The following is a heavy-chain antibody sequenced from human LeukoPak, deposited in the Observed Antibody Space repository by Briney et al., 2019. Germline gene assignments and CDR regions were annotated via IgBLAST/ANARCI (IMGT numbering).Heavy chain of an antibody. CDR3: ARRPYGSGSYYDY. CDR1: GFTFSSYG. Sequence: PGGSLRLSCAASGFTFSSYGMHWVRQAPGKGLEWVAFIRYDGSNKYYADSVKGRFTISRDNSKNTLYLKMNSLRAEDTAVYYCARRPYGSGSYYDYWGQGTLVTVSS. D-gene: IGHD3-10*01. V-gene: IGHV3-30*02. J-gene: IGHJ4*02. CDR2: IRYDGSNK.